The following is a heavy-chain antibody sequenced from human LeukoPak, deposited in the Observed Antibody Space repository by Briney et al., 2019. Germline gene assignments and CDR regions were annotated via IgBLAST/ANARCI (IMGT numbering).Heavy chain of an antibody. CDR1: GFTFSSYP. J-gene: IGHJ4*02. D-gene: IGHD6-13*01. CDR2: ISGSGGST. CDR3: AKIEQQLVGY. Sequence: GGSLRVSCVVSGFTFSSYPMSWVRQAPGKGLEWVSAISGSGGSTYYADSVKGRFTISRVNSKNTLYLQMNGLRAEDTAVYYCAKIEQQLVGYWGQGTLVTVSS. V-gene: IGHV3-23*01.